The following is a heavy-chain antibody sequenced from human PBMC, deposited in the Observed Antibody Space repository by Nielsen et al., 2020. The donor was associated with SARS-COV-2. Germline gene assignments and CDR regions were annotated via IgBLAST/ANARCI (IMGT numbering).Heavy chain of an antibody. CDR3: ARIRTWIQLWTTGY. CDR1: GYTFTSYA. CDR2: INAGNGNT. J-gene: IGHJ4*02. Sequence: ASVKVSCKASGYTFTSYAMHWVRQAPGQRLERMGWINAGNGNTKYSQKFQGRVTITRDTSASTAYMELSSLRSEDTAVYYCARIRTWIQLWTTGYWGQGTLVTVSS. V-gene: IGHV1-3*01. D-gene: IGHD5-18*01.